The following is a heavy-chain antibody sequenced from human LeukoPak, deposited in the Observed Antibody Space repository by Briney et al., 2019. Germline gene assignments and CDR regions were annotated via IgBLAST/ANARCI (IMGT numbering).Heavy chain of an antibody. CDR1: GFTFSDYY. CDR3: ARDYLEPPRYYYYYYMDV. J-gene: IGHJ6*03. Sequence: GGSLRLPCAASGFTFSDYYMSWIRQAPGKGLEWVSYICSSGSTIYYADSVKGRFTISRDNAKNSLYLQMNSLRAEDTAVYYCARDYLEPPRYYYYYYMDVWGKGTTVTVSS. D-gene: IGHD1-1*01. V-gene: IGHV3-11*01. CDR2: ICSSGSTI.